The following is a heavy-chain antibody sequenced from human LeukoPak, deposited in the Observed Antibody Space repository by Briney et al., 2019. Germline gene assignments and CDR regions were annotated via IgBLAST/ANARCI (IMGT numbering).Heavy chain of an antibody. V-gene: IGHV1-69*01. CDR1: GGTFSSYA. CDR2: IIPIFGTA. J-gene: IGHJ4*02. D-gene: IGHD1-1*01. CDR3: ARVLRTGTTRYFDY. Sequence: ASVKVSCKASGGTFSSYAISWVRQAPGQGLEWMGGIIPIFGTANYAQKFQGRVTITADESTSTAYMELSSLRSEDTAVYYCARVLRTGTTRYFDYWGQGTLVTVSS.